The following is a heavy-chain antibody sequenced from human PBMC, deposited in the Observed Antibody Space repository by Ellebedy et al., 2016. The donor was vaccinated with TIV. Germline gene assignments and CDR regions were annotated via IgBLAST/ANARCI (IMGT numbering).Heavy chain of an antibody. CDR1: GGSVSSGGHY. D-gene: IGHD1-26*01. Sequence: GSLRLSCTVSGGSVSSGGHYWNWIRQPPGKGLEWIGYRYYIGTTNYNPSLKSRVTISEDTSKNQFSLRLSSVTAADTAVYYCAGGSYTPYGMDVWGQGTTVTVSS. CDR2: RYYIGTT. CDR3: AGGSYTPYGMDV. V-gene: IGHV4-61*08. J-gene: IGHJ6*02.